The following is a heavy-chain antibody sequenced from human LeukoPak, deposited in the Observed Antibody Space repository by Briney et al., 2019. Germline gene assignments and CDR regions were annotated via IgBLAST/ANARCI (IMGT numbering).Heavy chain of an antibody. Sequence: SETLSLTCAVSGYSISSGYYWGWIRQPPGKGLEWIGSIYHSGSTYYNPSLKSRVTISVDTSKNQFSLELSSVTAADTAVYYCARSGGNWWFDPWGQGTLVTVSS. CDR1: GYSISSGYY. J-gene: IGHJ5*02. CDR3: ARSGGNWWFDP. V-gene: IGHV4-38-2*01. D-gene: IGHD2-21*01. CDR2: IYHSGST.